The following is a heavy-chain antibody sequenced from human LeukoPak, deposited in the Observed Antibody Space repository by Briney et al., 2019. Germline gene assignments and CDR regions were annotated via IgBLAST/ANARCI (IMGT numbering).Heavy chain of an antibody. D-gene: IGHD6-19*01. CDR2: IKQDGSEK. Sequence: GGSLRLSCAASGLTFSSYWMSWVRQAPGKGLEWVANIKQDGSEKYYVDSVKGRFTISRDNAKNSLYLQMNSLRAEDTAVYYCARTYSSGWPFDYWGQGTLVTVSS. CDR1: GLTFSSYW. CDR3: ARTYSSGWPFDY. V-gene: IGHV3-7*01. J-gene: IGHJ4*02.